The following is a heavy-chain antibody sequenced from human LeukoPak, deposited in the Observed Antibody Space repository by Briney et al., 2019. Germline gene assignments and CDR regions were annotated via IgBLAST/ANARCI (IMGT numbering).Heavy chain of an antibody. V-gene: IGHV1-69*01. CDR2: IIPIFGTA. J-gene: IGHJ5*02. CDR3: ARDPEPPSSSGPPYNWFDP. CDR1: GGTFSSYA. Sequence: RASVKVSCKASGGTFSSYAISWVRQAPGQGLEWMGGIIPIFGTANYAQKFQGRVTITADESTSTAYMELSSLRSEDTAVYYCARDPEPPSSSGPPYNWFDPWGQGTLVTVSS. D-gene: IGHD6-13*01.